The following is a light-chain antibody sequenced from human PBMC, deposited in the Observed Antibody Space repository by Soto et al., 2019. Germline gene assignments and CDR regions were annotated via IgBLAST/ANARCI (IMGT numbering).Light chain of an antibody. V-gene: IGLV1-40*01. Sequence: QSVLTQLPSVSGAPGQRVTISCTGSSSNIGAGYDVHWYQQLPGTAPKLLIYGNSNRPSGVPDRFSGSKSGTSASLAITGLQAEDGADYYCQSYDSSLSGSRVFGGGTKLTVL. J-gene: IGLJ3*02. CDR3: QSYDSSLSGSRV. CDR2: GNS. CDR1: SSNIGAGYD.